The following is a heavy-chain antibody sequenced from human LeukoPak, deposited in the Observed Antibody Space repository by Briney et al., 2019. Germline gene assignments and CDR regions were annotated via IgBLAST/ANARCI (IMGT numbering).Heavy chain of an antibody. CDR2: IYYSGST. Sequence: SETLSLTSTVSGGSISSYYWSWIRQPAGKGLEWIGRIYYSGSTYYNPSLKSRVTISVDTSKNQFSLKLSSVTAADTAVYYCASPRPLDYDYVWGSYFVMWGQGTLVTVSS. CDR3: ASPRPLDYDYVWGSYFVM. V-gene: IGHV4-59*05. J-gene: IGHJ4*02. D-gene: IGHD3-16*01. CDR1: GGSISSYY.